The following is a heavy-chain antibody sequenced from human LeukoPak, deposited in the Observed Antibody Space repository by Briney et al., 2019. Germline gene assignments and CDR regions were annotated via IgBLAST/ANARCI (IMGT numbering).Heavy chain of an antibody. CDR1: GYSISSGYY. V-gene: IGHV4-38-2*02. CDR2: IYHSGST. CDR3: ARAVDYVWRSYHIIDY. Sequence: SETLSLTCTVSGYSISSGYYWGWIRQPPGKGLEWIGSIYHSGSTYYNPSLKSRVTISVDTSKNQFSLKLSSVTSADTAVYYCARAVDYVWRSYHIIDYWGQGTLVTVSS. J-gene: IGHJ4*02. D-gene: IGHD3-16*02.